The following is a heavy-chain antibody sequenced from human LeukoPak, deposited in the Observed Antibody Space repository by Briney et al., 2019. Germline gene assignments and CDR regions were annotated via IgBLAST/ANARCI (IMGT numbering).Heavy chain of an antibody. J-gene: IGHJ4*02. CDR2: IHYSGNT. Sequence: SETLSLTCTVSGDSISSGTFYWGWVRQPPGKGLEWIGSIHYSGNTYYNPSLKSPVTISVDTSKNQFPLNLSSVTAADTAVYYCAGRGGATIWTGMEFWGQGILVTVSS. D-gene: IGHD1-26*01. CDR3: AGRGGATIWTGMEF. V-gene: IGHV4-39*01. CDR1: GDSISSGTFY.